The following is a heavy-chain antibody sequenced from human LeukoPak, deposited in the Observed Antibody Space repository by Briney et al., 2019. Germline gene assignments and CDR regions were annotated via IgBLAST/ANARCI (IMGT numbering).Heavy chain of an antibody. CDR1: GYTFTGYY. J-gene: IGHJ4*02. V-gene: IGHV1-2*02. CDR2: INPNSGGT. D-gene: IGHD3-10*01. Sequence: ASVKVSCRASGYTFTGYYMHWVRQAPGQGLEWMGWINPNSGGTNYAQKFQGRVTMTRDTSISTAYMELSRLRSDDTAVHYCARDMVRGVILFDYWGQGTLVTVSS. CDR3: ARDMVRGVILFDY.